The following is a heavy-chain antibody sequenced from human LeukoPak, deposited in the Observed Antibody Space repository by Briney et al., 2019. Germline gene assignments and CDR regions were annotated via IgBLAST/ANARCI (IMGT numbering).Heavy chain of an antibody. J-gene: IGHJ3*02. Sequence: SDTLSLTCAVSGYSISSSNWWGWIRQPPGKGLEWIGYIYYSGSTNYNPSLKSRVTMSVDTSKNQFSLKLSSVTALDTAVYYCAREGDSSGYWADAFDIWGQGTMVTVSS. D-gene: IGHD3-22*01. CDR2: IYYSGST. CDR3: AREGDSSGYWADAFDI. CDR1: GYSISSSNW. V-gene: IGHV4-28*06.